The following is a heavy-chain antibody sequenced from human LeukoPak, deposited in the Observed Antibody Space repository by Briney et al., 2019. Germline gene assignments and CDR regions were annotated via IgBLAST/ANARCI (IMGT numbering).Heavy chain of an antibody. D-gene: IGHD2-2*01. CDR2: IYYSGST. J-gene: IGHJ6*02. CDR3: ARVIPVVPAAIYYYYGMDV. Sequence: SETLSLTCTVSGGSISSYYWSWIRQPPGKGLEWIGYIYYSGSTNYNPSLKSRVTISVDTSKNQFSLKLSSVTAADTAVYYCARVIPVVPAAIYYYYGMDVWGQGNTVTVSS. CDR1: GGSISSYY. V-gene: IGHV4-59*01.